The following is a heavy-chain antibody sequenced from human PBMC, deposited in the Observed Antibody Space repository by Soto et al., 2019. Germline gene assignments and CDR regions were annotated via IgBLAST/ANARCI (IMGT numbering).Heavy chain of an antibody. Sequence: GGSLRLSCAASGFTFSSYWMHWVRQAPGKGLVWVSRINSDGSSTSYADSVKGRFTISRDNAKNTLYLQMNSLRAEDTAVYYCARDSTSYYDFWSGYYPGDYYYGMDVWGQGTTVTVSS. CDR1: GFTFSSYW. V-gene: IGHV3-74*01. J-gene: IGHJ6*02. D-gene: IGHD3-3*01. CDR2: INSDGSST. CDR3: ARDSTSYYDFWSGYYPGDYYYGMDV.